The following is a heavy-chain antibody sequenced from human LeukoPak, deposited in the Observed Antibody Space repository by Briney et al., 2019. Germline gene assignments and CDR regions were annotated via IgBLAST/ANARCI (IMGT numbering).Heavy chain of an antibody. CDR3: AVQYSGYDSPFDY. CDR2: IYYSGST. V-gene: IGHV4-39*07. J-gene: IGHJ4*02. Sequence: SETLSLTCTVSGGSISSSSYYWGWIRQPPGKGLEWIGSIYYSGSTYYNPSLKSRVTISVDTSKNQFSLKLSSVTAADTAVYYCAVQYSGYDSPFDYWGQGTLVTVSS. CDR1: GGSISSSSYY. D-gene: IGHD5-12*01.